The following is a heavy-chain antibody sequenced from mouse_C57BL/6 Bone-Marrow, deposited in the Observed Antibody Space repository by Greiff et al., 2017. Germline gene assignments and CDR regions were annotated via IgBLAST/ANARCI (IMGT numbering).Heavy chain of an antibody. CDR1: GYTFTDYY. Sequence: VQLQQSGPVLVKPGASVKMSCKASGYTFTDYYMNWVKQSHGKSLEWIGVINPYNGGTSYNQKFKGKATLTVDKSSSTAYMELNSLTSEDSAVYYCARWHYGSSYNYWGQGTTLTVSS. J-gene: IGHJ2*01. D-gene: IGHD1-1*01. CDR3: ARWHYGSSYNY. V-gene: IGHV1-19*01. CDR2: INPYNGGT.